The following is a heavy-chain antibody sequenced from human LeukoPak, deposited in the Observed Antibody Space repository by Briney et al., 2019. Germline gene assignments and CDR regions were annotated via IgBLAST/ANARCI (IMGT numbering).Heavy chain of an antibody. CDR2: AYYSGST. D-gene: IGHD1-14*01. CDR3: ARTTDFYFGVDV. CDR1: GGSNSSNY. J-gene: IGHJ6*02. Sequence: SETLSLTCTVSGGSNSSNYWSWIRQPPGKGLEWIGYAYYSGSTNYNPSLKSRVTISVDRSKNQFSLKLSSVTAADTAIYYCARTTDFYFGVDVWGQGTTVTVSS. V-gene: IGHV4-59*01.